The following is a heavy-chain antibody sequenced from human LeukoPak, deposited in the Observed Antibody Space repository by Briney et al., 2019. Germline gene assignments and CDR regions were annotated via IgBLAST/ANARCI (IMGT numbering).Heavy chain of an antibody. CDR2: INPSGGST. V-gene: IGHV1-46*01. CDR3: ARDSHDILTGYSTTLFDY. CDR1: GYTFTSYY. J-gene: IGHJ4*02. D-gene: IGHD3-9*01. Sequence: ASVKVSCKASGYTFTSYYMHWVRQAPGQGLEWMGIINPSGGSTSYARKFQGRVTMTRDTSTSTVYMELSSLRSEDTAVYYCARDSHDILTGYSTTLFDYWGQGTLVTVSS.